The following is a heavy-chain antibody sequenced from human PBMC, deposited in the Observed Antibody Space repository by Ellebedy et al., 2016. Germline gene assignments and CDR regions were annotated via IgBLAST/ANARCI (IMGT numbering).Heavy chain of an antibody. D-gene: IGHD2-21*01. CDR1: GLTFKTYA. V-gene: IGHV3-23*01. J-gene: IGHJ2*01. CDR2: LSGSGPKT. CDR3: AKHETDGDYYFDL. Sequence: GESLKISXAASGLTFKTYAMSWVRQAPGEGLEWVSTLSGSGPKTYYADSVQGRFTTSRDNSKSTLYLQMNSLRAEDTAVYYCAKHETDGDYYFDLWGRGTLVTVSS.